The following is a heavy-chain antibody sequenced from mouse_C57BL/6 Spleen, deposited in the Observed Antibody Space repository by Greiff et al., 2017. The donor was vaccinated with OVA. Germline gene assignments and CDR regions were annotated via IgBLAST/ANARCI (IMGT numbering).Heavy chain of an antibody. CDR1: GFSLSTSGMG. CDR3: ARDIYDGYYERFDY. D-gene: IGHD2-3*01. V-gene: IGHV8-12*01. CDR2: IYWDDDK. Sequence: QVTLKESGPGILQSSQTLSLTCSFSGFSLSTSGMGVSWIRQPSGKGLEWLAHIYWDDDKRYNPSLKSRLTISKDTSRNQVFLKITSVDTADTATYNCARDIYDGYYERFDYWGQGTTLTVSS. J-gene: IGHJ2*01.